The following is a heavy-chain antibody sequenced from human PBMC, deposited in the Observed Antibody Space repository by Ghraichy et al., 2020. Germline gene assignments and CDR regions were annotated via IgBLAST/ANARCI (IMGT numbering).Heavy chain of an antibody. CDR2: IYYSGST. J-gene: IGHJ4*02. CDR3: ARVDYWSGFYDY. D-gene: IGHD3-3*01. Sequence: SETLSLTCTVSGGSISSGGYYWSWIRQHPGKGLEWIGYIYYSGSTSYNPSLKSRVTISVDTSKNQFSLKLSSVTAADTAVYYCARVDYWSGFYDYWGQGTQVTVSS. CDR1: GGSISSGGYY. V-gene: IGHV4-31*03.